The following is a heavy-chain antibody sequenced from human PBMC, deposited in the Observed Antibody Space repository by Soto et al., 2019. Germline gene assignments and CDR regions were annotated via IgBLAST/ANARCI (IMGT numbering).Heavy chain of an antibody. CDR2: INGGNGNT. J-gene: IGHJ3*02. CDR3: ARVGDIVVVPAATPHDSDDAFDI. CDR1: GYTLTNYA. V-gene: IGHV1-3*01. Sequence: ASVKVSGKASGYTLTNYAMHWVLQAPGQRLEWMGWINGGNGNTGYAQKFQGRVTMTRNTSISTAYMELSSLRSEDTAVYYCARVGDIVVVPAATPHDSDDAFDIWGQGTMVTVSS. D-gene: IGHD2-2*01.